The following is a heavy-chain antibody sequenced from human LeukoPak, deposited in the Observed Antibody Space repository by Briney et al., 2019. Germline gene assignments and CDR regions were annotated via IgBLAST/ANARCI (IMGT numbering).Heavy chain of an antibody. CDR1: GFTFSSYA. D-gene: IGHD3-10*01. Sequence: AGGSLRLSCAASGFTFSSYAMSWVRQAPGKGLEWVSAISGSGGSTYYADSVKGRFTISRDNSKNTLYLQMNSLRAEDTAVYYCARAGTRFGELNFDYWGQGTLVTVSS. V-gene: IGHV3-23*01. CDR3: ARAGTRFGELNFDY. CDR2: ISGSGGST. J-gene: IGHJ4*02.